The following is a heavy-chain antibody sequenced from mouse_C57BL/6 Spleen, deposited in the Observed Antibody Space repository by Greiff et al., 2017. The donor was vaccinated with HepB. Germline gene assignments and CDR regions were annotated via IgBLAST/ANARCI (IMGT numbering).Heavy chain of an antibody. Sequence: EVQLVESGGCLVQPGGSLQLSCAASVFTFSAYGLHWVRQAPEKGLEWVAYISSGSSTIYYADTVKGRFTISRDNAKNTLFLQMASLRSEDTAMYYCARRGLVSGYYAMDYWGQGTSVTVSS. J-gene: IGHJ4*01. V-gene: IGHV5-17*01. D-gene: IGHD2-2*01. CDR1: VFTFSAYG. CDR3: ARRGLVSGYYAMDY. CDR2: ISSGSSTI.